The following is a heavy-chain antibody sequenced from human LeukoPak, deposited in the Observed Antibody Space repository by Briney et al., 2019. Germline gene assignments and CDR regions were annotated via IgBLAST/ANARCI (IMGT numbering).Heavy chain of an antibody. J-gene: IGHJ3*02. CDR2: ISYGGSNK. CDR3: AKEGSGSQGAFDI. V-gene: IGHV3-30*18. D-gene: IGHD1-26*01. CDR1: GFTFSNFG. Sequence: GGSLRLSCAAPGFTFSNFGMHWVRQAPGKGLEWVAVISYGGSNKYYADSVKGRFTISRDNSKNTLYLQMNSLRAEDTAVYYCAKEGSGSQGAFDIWGQGTMVTVSS.